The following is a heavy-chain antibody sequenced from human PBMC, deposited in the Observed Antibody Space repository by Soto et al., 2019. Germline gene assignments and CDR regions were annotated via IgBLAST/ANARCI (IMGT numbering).Heavy chain of an antibody. V-gene: IGHV3-73*01. Sequence: EVQLVESGGGLVQPGGSLKLSCAASGLTFSGSAMHWVRQASGRGLEWVGRIRGKADNYATAYAASVKGRFTISRDDSKNTAYLQMNSLKTEDTAVYYCTRWVVGAADAFDIWGQGTKVTVSS. J-gene: IGHJ3*02. CDR3: TRWVVGAADAFDI. CDR1: GLTFSGSA. CDR2: IRGKADNYAT. D-gene: IGHD1-26*01.